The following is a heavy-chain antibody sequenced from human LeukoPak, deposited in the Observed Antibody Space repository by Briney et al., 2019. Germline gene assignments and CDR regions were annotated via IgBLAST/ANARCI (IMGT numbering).Heavy chain of an antibody. Sequence: GGSLKLSCAASGFTFSGSAMHWVRQASGKGLEWVGRIRSKANSYATVYAASVKGRFTISRDDSKNTAYLQMNSLKTEDTAVYYCTRTSDILTGYTPREAYYYYYHMDVWGKGTTVTISS. J-gene: IGHJ6*03. CDR3: TRTSDILTGYTPREAYYYYYHMDV. CDR2: IRSKANSYAT. V-gene: IGHV3-73*01. D-gene: IGHD3-9*01. CDR1: GFTFSGSA.